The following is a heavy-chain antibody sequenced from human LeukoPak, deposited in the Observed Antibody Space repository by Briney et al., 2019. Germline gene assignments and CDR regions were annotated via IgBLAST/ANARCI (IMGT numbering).Heavy chain of an antibody. J-gene: IGHJ5*02. CDR2: IYYSGST. Sequence: PSETLSLTCTVSGGSISSYYWGWIRQPPGKGLEWIGSIYYSGSTYYNPSLKSRVTISVDTSKNQFSLKLSSVTAADTAVYYCARHRCSGGSCYPMNWFDPWGQGTLVTVSS. D-gene: IGHD2-15*01. CDR3: ARHRCSGGSCYPMNWFDP. V-gene: IGHV4-39*01. CDR1: GGSISSYY.